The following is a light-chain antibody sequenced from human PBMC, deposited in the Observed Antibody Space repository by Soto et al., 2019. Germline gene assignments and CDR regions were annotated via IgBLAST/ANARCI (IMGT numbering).Light chain of an antibody. Sequence: EIVLTQSPGTLSLSPGERATLSCRASQSVNSGFLAWYQQKPGQAPRLLIYGASSRATGIPDRFSGSGSGTDFTLTISRLQPEDFAVYYCQQYHNSPRTFGQGTKVEIK. CDR3: QQYHNSPRT. CDR1: QSVNSGF. V-gene: IGKV3-20*01. J-gene: IGKJ1*01. CDR2: GAS.